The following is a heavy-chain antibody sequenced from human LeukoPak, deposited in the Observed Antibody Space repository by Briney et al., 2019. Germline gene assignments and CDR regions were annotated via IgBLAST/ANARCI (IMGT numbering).Heavy chain of an antibody. CDR1: GGSISSNNYH. CDR2: INHSGST. V-gene: IGHV4-39*07. J-gene: IGHJ6*03. CDR3: ASLSSSWYYVDYYYYYMDV. Sequence: SETPSLTCTVSGGSISSNNYHWGWIRQPPGKGLEWIGEINHSGSTNYNPSLKSRVTISVDTSKNQFSLKLSSVTAADTAVYYCASLSSSWYYVDYYYYYMDVWGKGTTVTVSS. D-gene: IGHD6-13*01.